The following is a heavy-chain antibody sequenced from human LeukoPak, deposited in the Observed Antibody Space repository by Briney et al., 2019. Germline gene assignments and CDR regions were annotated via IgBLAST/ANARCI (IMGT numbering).Heavy chain of an antibody. V-gene: IGHV3-7*01. CDR1: GFSLSIVW. D-gene: IGHD6-6*01. CDR3: ARDRRRSYYYYGMDV. J-gene: IGHJ6*02. Sequence: GGSLRLSCAASGFSLSIVWMSWVRQAQGKGREWVANIKQDGSEKYYVDSVKGRFTISRDNAKNSLYLQMNSLRAEDTAVYYCARDRRRSYYYYGMDVWGQGTTVTVSS. CDR2: IKQDGSEK.